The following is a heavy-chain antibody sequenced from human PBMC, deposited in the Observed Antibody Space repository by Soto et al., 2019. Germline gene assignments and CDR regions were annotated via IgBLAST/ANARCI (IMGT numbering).Heavy chain of an antibody. V-gene: IGHV3-23*01. Sequence: GGSLRLSCAASGFTFSTYAMGWVRQAPGKGLEWVSALTDSGGSTYYADSVKGRFTISRDNSKNTLFLQMNSLRAEDTAVYYCARDRYDYVWGSYRYVYWGQGTLVTVSS. D-gene: IGHD3-16*02. CDR2: LTDSGGST. J-gene: IGHJ4*02. CDR3: ARDRYDYVWGSYRYVY. CDR1: GFTFSTYA.